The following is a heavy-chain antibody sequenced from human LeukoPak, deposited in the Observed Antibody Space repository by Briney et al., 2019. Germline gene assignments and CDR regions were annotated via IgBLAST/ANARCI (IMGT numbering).Heavy chain of an antibody. CDR2: IHYSGST. CDR1: GGSISSSSYY. V-gene: IGHV4-39*02. CDR3: ARTNIAAAYFDY. D-gene: IGHD6-13*01. Sequence: SETLSLTCTVSGGSISSSSYYWGWSRQPPGKGLEWIGNIHYSGSTYYNRSLKSRVTISVDTSKNHFSLKLSSVSAADTAVYYCARTNIAAAYFDYWGQGTLVTVSS. J-gene: IGHJ4*02.